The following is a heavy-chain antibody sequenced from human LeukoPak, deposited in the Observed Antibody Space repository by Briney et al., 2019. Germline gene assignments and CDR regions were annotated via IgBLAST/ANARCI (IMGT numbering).Heavy chain of an antibody. D-gene: IGHD2-15*01. CDR1: GFTFSSYG. Sequence: LPGGSLRLSCAASGFTFSSYGMSWVRQAPGKGLEWVSAISGSGGSTYYAGSVKGRFTISRDNSKNTLYLQMNSLRAEDTAVYYCARVSGLPAFDIWGQGTMVTVSS. CDR3: ARVSGLPAFDI. J-gene: IGHJ3*02. V-gene: IGHV3-23*01. CDR2: ISGSGGST.